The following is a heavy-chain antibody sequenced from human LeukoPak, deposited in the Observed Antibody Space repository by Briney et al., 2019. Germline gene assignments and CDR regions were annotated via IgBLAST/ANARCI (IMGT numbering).Heavy chain of an antibody. D-gene: IGHD2/OR15-2a*01. J-gene: IGHJ4*02. CDR2: MSPNSGDT. CDR3: ARGLSLDKSHVDY. V-gene: IGHV1-8*01. CDR1: GYTFMTYN. Sequence: ASVKVSCKASGYTFMTYNINWVRQAPGQGLEWMGWMSPNSGDTGYAQKFQGRVTMTRNTAISTAYMELSSLRSEDTAVYYCARGLSLDKSHVDYWGQGTLVTVSS.